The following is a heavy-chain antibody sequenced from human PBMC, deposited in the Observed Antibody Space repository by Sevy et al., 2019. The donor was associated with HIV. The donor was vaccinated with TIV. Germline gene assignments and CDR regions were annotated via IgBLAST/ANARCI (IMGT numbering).Heavy chain of an antibody. CDR3: ARDSAVGAFDI. V-gene: IGHV3-48*01. CDR2: ISSSSSSI. CDR1: GFIFSSYS. Sequence: GGSLRLSCAASGFIFSSYSMNWVRQAPGKGLEWVSNISSSSSSIYYADSVKGRFTISRDNAKNSLYLQMNSLRAEDTAVYYCARDSAVGAFDIWGQGTMVTVS. J-gene: IGHJ3*02. D-gene: IGHD2-15*01.